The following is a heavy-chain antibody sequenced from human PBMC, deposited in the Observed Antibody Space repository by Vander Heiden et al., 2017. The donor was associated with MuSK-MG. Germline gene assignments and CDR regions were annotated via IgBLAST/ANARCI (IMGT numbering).Heavy chain of an antibody. CDR3: ARVLFGTGGYAMDV. V-gene: IGHV3-74*01. D-gene: IGHD3-16*01. Sequence: EVQLVESGGGLVQPGGSLRLSCAASGLTFSSPWMAWVRQAPGNGLVWVSRISNDGTTTTYADSVKGRFTISRDNAKNKLYLQIDSLRVEDTAVYYCARVLFGTGGYAMDVWGQGTTVTVSS. CDR2: ISNDGTTT. J-gene: IGHJ6*02. CDR1: GLTFSSPW.